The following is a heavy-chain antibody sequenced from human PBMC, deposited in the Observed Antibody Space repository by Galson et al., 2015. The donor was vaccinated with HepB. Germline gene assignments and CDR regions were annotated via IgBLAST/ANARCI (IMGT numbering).Heavy chain of an antibody. CDR3: AKDGRQWLRPYYFDY. D-gene: IGHD5-12*01. CDR2: ISSSGGNT. Sequence: LRLSCAASGFTFSSYSMSWVRQTPGKGLEWVSTISSSGGNTYYADSVKGRFTISRDNSKNTLYLQMNSLRAEDTAVYYCAKDGRQWLRPYYFDYWGQGTLVTVSS. J-gene: IGHJ4*02. V-gene: IGHV3-23*01. CDR1: GFTFSSYS.